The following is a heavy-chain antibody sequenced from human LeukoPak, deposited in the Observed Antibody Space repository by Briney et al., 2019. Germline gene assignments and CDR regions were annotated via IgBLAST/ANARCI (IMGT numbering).Heavy chain of an antibody. V-gene: IGHV1-3*01. J-gene: IGHJ4*02. D-gene: IGHD6-13*01. CDR2: INAGNGNT. Sequence: ASVKVSCKASGYTFINYAINWGRQAPGQRLEWMGWINAGNGNTKYSQKFQGRVTITRDTSASTAYMELSSLRSGDTAVYYCARGPRAAADDYWGQGTLVTVSS. CDR3: ARGPRAAADDY. CDR1: GYTFINYA.